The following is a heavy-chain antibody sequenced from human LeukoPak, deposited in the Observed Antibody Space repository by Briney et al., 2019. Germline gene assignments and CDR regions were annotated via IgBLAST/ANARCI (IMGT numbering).Heavy chain of an antibody. CDR1: GFTFNNYG. CDR2: ISYDGRNI. V-gene: IGHV3-30*18. J-gene: IGHJ4*02. D-gene: IGHD1-26*01. CDR3: AKDLVGATRFDY. Sequence: PGGSLRLSCAASGFTFNNYGMHWVRQAPGKGLEWVAVISYDGRNIHYPDSVKGRFTISRDISTDTLWLQMDSLRTEDTAVYYCAKDLVGATRFDYWGQGTLVTVSS.